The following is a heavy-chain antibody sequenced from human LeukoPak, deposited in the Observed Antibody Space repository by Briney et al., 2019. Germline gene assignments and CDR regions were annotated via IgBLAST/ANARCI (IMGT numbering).Heavy chain of an antibody. CDR2: IRYDGSDK. CDR3: AKDSAYSGGPFAGGFDH. D-gene: IGHD5-18*01. V-gene: IGHV3-30*02. J-gene: IGHJ4*02. Sequence: GGSLRLSCAASGFTFGNYGMHWVRQAPGKGLEWVTFIRYDGSDKYYADSVKGRFTISRDNSKNTLYLQMNSLRAEDTAVYYCAKDSAYSGGPFAGGFDHWGQGTLVTVSA. CDR1: GFTFGNYG.